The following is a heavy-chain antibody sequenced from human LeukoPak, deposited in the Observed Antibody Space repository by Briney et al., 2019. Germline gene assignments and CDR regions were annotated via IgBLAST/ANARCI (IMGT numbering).Heavy chain of an antibody. V-gene: IGHV3-74*01. Sequence: GGSLRLSCVASGFTFRTYWMHWVRQAPGKGLVWVSRINSDGSSISYADSVKGRFTISRDNAKNSLYLQMNSLRAEDTALYYCAKGQSTMVDYWGQGTLVTVSS. CDR2: INSDGSSI. CDR3: AKGQSTMVDY. J-gene: IGHJ4*02. D-gene: IGHD5/OR15-5a*01. CDR1: GFTFRTYW.